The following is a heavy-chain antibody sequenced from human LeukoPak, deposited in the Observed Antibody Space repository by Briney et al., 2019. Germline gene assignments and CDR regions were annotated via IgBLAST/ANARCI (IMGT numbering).Heavy chain of an antibody. J-gene: IGHJ4*02. D-gene: IGHD3-3*01. CDR2: SCYSGST. CDR1: SGFVSSYY. V-gene: IGHV4-59*08. CDR3: ARQITIFGVLTPREFDY. Sequence: SETLSLTCTVTSGFVSSYYWSWIRQPPGKGLELIGYSCYSGSTYYNPPLKSRVAISVDASKHQFSLRLTSVTAADTAKYYCARQITIFGVLTPREFDYWGQGSLVTVSS.